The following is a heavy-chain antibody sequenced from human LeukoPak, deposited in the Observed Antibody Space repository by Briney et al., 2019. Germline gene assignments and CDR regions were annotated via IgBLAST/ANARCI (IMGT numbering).Heavy chain of an antibody. CDR2: IIPIFGTT. V-gene: IGHV1-69*01. CDR3: ARDRPSPHCNSTSCYGSFDY. CDR1: GGTFSSYS. J-gene: IGHJ4*02. Sequence: GASVKVSCKASGGTFSSYSIHWVRQAPGQGLEWMGGIIPIFGTTNYAQKFQGRVTITGDEPTSTAYMDLSSLRSEDTAVYYCARDRPSPHCNSTSCYGSFDYWGQGTLVTVSS. D-gene: IGHD2-2*01.